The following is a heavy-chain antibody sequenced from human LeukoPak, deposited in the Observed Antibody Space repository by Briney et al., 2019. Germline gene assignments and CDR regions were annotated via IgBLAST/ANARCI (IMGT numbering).Heavy chain of an antibody. CDR2: IYYSGST. V-gene: IGHV4-31*03. Sequence: SETLSLTCTVSGGSISSGGYYWSWIRQHPGKGLEWIGYIYYSGSTYYNPSLNSRVTISVDTSKNQFSLKLSSVTAADTAVYYCARGGGVLRYFDWPSYFDYWGQGTLVTVSS. D-gene: IGHD3-9*01. CDR1: GGSISSGGYY. J-gene: IGHJ4*02. CDR3: ARGGGVLRYFDWPSYFDY.